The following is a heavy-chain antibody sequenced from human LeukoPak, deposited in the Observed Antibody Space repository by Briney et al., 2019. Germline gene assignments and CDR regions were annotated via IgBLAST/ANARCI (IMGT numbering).Heavy chain of an antibody. Sequence: GGSLRLSCAASGFTFSSYAMSWAPQARGKGLEGVSSISGSGGSTYYADSVKGRFTISRDNSKTTLYLKMNRLSGEDTALYYCAKGSHRDGYNPLMLWGQGTLGTVSS. J-gene: IGHJ4*02. CDR2: ISGSGGST. CDR3: AKGSHRDGYNPLML. CDR1: GFTFSSYA. D-gene: IGHD5-24*01. V-gene: IGHV3-23*01.